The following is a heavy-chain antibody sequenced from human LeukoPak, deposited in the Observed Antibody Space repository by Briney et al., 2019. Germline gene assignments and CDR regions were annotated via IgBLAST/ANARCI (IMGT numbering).Heavy chain of an antibody. J-gene: IGHJ3*02. CDR2: IRCKANSYAT. D-gene: IGHD3-3*01. CDR1: GFTFSGSA. CDR3: TRGPYYDFWSAIGDAFDI. Sequence: GGSLRLSCAASGFTFSGSAMHWVRQASGKGLEWVGRIRCKANSYATAYAASVKGRFTISRDDSKNTAYLQMNSLKTEDTAVYYCTRGPYYDFWSAIGDAFDIWGQGTMVTVSS. V-gene: IGHV3-73*01.